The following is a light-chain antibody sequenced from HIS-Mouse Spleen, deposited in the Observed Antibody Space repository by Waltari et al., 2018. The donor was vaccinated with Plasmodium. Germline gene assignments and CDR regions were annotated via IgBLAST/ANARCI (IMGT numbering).Light chain of an antibody. J-gene: IGKJ3*01. V-gene: IGKV3-15*01. CDR3: QQYNNWSFT. CDR2: GAS. CDR1: QSVSSN. Sequence: EIVMTQSPATLSVSQGERATLSCRASQSVSSNLAWYQQKPGQAPRLLIYGASTRATGIPARFSGSVSGTEFTLTISSLQSEDFAVYYCQQYNNWSFTFGPGTKVDIK.